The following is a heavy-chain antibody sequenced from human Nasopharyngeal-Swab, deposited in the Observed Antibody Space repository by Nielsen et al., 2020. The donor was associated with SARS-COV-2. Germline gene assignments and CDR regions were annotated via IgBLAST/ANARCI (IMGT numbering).Heavy chain of an antibody. D-gene: IGHD2-2*01. CDR2: IYHSGIT. Sequence: SDTLTPTFTLSGSSFSSVYYWGWIRQPPGKGLEWIGSIYHSGITYYNPTLKTRFTISVDTSKNQFSLRMSSVTAAATAVYYCERATSSTNCINDYWGQGTLVTVSS. V-gene: IGHV4-38-2*02. CDR3: ERATSSTNCINDY. CDR1: GSSFSSVYY. J-gene: IGHJ4*02.